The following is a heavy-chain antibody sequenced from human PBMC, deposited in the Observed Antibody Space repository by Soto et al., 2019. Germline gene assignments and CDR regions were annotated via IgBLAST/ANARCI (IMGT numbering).Heavy chain of an antibody. J-gene: IGHJ6*02. CDR1: GYSFPTYW. CDR2: IYPSDSDT. Sequence: PGESLKISCKGSGYSFPTYWIGWVRQMPGKGLEWMGIIYPSDSDTRYGPSFRGEVTISVDKSINTAYLQCSSLKASDIAMYYCARTAAAGKYYYGMDVWGQGTTVTVS. D-gene: IGHD6-13*01. CDR3: ARTAAAGKYYYGMDV. V-gene: IGHV5-51*01.